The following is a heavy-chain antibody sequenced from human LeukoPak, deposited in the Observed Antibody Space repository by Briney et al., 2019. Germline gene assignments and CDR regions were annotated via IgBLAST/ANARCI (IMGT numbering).Heavy chain of an antibody. D-gene: IGHD2-15*01. Sequence: GRSLRLSCAASGFTFSSYGMHWVRQAPGKGLEWVAVISYDGSNKYYADSVKGRFTISRDNSKNTLYLQMNSLRAEDTAVYYCAKGGGGSSNHDYWGQGTLVTVSS. V-gene: IGHV3-30*18. CDR2: ISYDGSNK. J-gene: IGHJ4*02. CDR1: GFTFSSYG. CDR3: AKGGGGSSNHDY.